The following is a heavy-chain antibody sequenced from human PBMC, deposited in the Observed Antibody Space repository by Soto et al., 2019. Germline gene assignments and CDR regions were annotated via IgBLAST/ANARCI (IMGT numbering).Heavy chain of an antibody. CDR2: IYWDDDK. CDR3: AHKPTVVPAVTSTWFDP. CDR1: GFSLSSSGEG. J-gene: IGHJ5*02. Sequence: QITLKESGPTLVKPTQTLTLTCTFSGFSLSSSGEGVAWIRQPPGKALEWLALIYWDDDKRYSPSLKSRLTITKDTSKRQVVLTMTNMDPVDTGTYYCAHKPTVVPAVTSTWFDPWGQGTLVTVSS. V-gene: IGHV2-5*02. D-gene: IGHD2-15*01.